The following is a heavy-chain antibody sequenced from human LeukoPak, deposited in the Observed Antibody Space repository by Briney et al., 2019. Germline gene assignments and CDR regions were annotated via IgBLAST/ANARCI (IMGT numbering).Heavy chain of an antibody. CDR1: GYTFISYY. CDR2: INPSGGST. V-gene: IGHV1-46*01. CDR3: ARDRLDHYYGSGSPNYYFDY. D-gene: IGHD3-10*01. J-gene: IGHJ4*02. Sequence: ASVKVSCKASGYTFISYYMHWVRQAPGQGLEWMGIINPSGGSTSYAQKFQGRVTMTRDTSTSTVYMELSSLRSEDTAVYYCARDRLDHYYGSGSPNYYFDYWGQGTLVTVSS.